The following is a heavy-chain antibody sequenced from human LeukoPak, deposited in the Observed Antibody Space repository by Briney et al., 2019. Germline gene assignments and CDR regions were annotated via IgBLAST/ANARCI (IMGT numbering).Heavy chain of an antibody. J-gene: IGHJ4*02. D-gene: IGHD3-22*01. Sequence: SETLSLTCSVSGDSISSYYWTWIRTTPGKGLEWIAYIHYNGNTKINPSLKSRATISLDTSKNQFSLKLTSLTAADTAVYYCARGVDSGYPDYWGQGTLVTVSS. CDR3: ARGVDSGYPDY. CDR1: GDSISSYY. V-gene: IGHV4-59*01. CDR2: IHYNGNT.